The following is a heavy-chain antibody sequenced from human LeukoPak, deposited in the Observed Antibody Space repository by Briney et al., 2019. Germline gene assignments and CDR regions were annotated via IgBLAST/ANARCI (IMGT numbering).Heavy chain of an antibody. CDR1: GFTFSSYE. CDR2: ISSSGSTI. CDR3: ARDRSGSSLTDFDY. Sequence: GGSLRLSCAASGFTFSSYEMNWVRQAPGKGLEWVSCISSSGSTIYYADSVKGRFTISRDNAKNSLYLQMNSLRAEDTAVYYCARDRSGSSLTDFDYWGQGTLVTVSS. D-gene: IGHD1-26*01. J-gene: IGHJ4*02. V-gene: IGHV3-48*03.